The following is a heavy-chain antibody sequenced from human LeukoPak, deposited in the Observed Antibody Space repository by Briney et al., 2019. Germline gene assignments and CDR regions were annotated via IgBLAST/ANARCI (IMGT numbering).Heavy chain of an antibody. D-gene: IGHD6-13*01. J-gene: IGHJ4*02. CDR3: ARERSSWYYFDY. CDR1: GFTFASYA. CDR2: ISYDGNTI. Sequence: GGSLRLSCAASGFTFASYAMHWVRQAPGKGLEWVAVISYDGNTIYDADSVKGRFTISRDNSKNTLYLQVNSLRAEDTAVYYCARERSSWYYFDYWGQGTLVTVSS. V-gene: IGHV3-30*01.